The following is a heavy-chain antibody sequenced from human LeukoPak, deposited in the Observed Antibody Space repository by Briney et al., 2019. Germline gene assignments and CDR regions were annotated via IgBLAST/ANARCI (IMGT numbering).Heavy chain of an antibody. Sequence: GGSLRLSCAASGFSFNNAWMTWVRQAPGKGLEWVGRIKSKTDGGTTDYGAPVKDRFSISRDDSKNTLYLQMNSLKNEDTAVYYCTTDRNYYDRSGHNYRDDSWGQGTLVTVSS. CDR3: TTDRNYYDRSGHNYRDDS. J-gene: IGHJ4*02. CDR1: GFSFNNAW. V-gene: IGHV3-15*01. D-gene: IGHD3-22*01. CDR2: IKSKTDGGTT.